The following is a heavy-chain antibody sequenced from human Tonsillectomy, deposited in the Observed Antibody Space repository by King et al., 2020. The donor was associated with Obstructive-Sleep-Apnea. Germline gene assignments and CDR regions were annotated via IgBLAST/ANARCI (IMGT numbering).Heavy chain of an antibody. CDR1: GYTLTELS. Sequence: QLQLVQSGAEVKKPGAPVKVSCKVSGYTLTELSMHWVRQAPGKGLEWMGGFDPEDGETIYAQKFQGRVTMTEDTSTDTAYMELSSLRSEDTAVYYCATRGIYCSGGSCYYRNWFDPWGQGTLVTVSS. J-gene: IGHJ5*02. CDR3: ATRGIYCSGGSCYYRNWFDP. V-gene: IGHV1-24*01. CDR2: FDPEDGET. D-gene: IGHD2-15*01.